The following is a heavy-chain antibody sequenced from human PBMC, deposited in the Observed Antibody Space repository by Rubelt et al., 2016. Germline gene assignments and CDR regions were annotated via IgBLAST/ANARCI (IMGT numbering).Heavy chain of an antibody. D-gene: IGHD6-13*01. CDR2: IYYSGGH. J-gene: IGHJ6*02. Sequence: QVQLQESGPGLVKPSETLSLTCSVSRGSISGYYWSWIRQPPGKGLEWIGQIYYSGGHRYNPSLKSRVSLSVDTAKNQVSRKPNVVTAADTAVYYCARHSNEYRFGKDVWGQGTTVTVSS. V-gene: IGHV4-59*12. CDR3: ARHSNEYRFGKDV. CDR1: RGSISGYY.